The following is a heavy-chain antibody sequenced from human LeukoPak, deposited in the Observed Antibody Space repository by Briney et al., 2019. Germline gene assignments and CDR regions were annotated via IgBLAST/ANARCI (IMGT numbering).Heavy chain of an antibody. CDR3: ARDTYYYDSSGYYGYFDY. J-gene: IGHJ4*02. CDR1: GGSISSYY. V-gene: IGHV4-4*07. CDR2: IYTSGST. Sequence: ASETLSLICTVSGGSISSYYWSWIRQPAGKGLEGIGRIYTSGSTNYNPSLKSRVTMSVDTSKNQFSLKLSSVTAADTAVYYCARDTYYYDSSGYYGYFDYWGQGTLVTVSS. D-gene: IGHD3-22*01.